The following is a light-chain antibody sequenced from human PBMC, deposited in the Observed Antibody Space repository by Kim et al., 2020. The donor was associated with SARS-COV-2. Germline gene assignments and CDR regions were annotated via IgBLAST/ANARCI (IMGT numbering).Light chain of an antibody. V-gene: IGLV3-21*01. CDR2: YNS. CDR1: NIGSKS. J-gene: IGLJ2*01. CDR3: QAWGLPRF. Sequence: SYELTQPPSVSVAPGQTARVTCGGNNIGSKSVHWYQQKPGQSPVLVIYYNSGRPSGIPERFSGSNSENTATLTISRVQAVDETDYYCQAWGLPRFFVGGT.